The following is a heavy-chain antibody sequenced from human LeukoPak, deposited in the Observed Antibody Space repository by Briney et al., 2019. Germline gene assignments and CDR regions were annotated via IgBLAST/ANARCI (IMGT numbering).Heavy chain of an antibody. Sequence: PSETLSLTCTVSGGSISSYYWSWIRQPAGKGLEWIGRIYTSGSTNYNPSLKSRVTMSVDTSKNQFSLKLSSVTAADTAVYYCATNLLWFGDRLAFDIWGQGTMVTVSS. J-gene: IGHJ3*02. V-gene: IGHV4-4*07. D-gene: IGHD3-10*01. CDR2: IYTSGST. CDR3: ATNLLWFGDRLAFDI. CDR1: GGSISSYY.